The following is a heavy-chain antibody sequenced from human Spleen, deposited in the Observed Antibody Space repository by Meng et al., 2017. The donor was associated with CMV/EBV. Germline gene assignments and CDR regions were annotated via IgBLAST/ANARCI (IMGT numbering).Heavy chain of an antibody. J-gene: IGHJ3*02. V-gene: IGHV1-69*04. CDR3: ARVRIVGATLYAFDI. CDR1: GYTFPNYG. CDR2: IIPMVGIP. D-gene: IGHD1-26*01. Sequence: SVKVSCKASGYTFPNYGITWVRQAPGQGLEWMGRIIPMVGIPTYAQKFQGRVTITTDESTSTAYMELSSLRSEDTAVYYCARVRIVGATLYAFDIWGQGTTVTVSS.